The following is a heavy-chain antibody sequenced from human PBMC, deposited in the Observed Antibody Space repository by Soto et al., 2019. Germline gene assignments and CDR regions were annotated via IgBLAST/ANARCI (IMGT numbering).Heavy chain of an antibody. CDR1: GGTFSSYA. D-gene: IGHD1-26*01. V-gene: IGHV1-69*01. CDR3: ARDARELLSNDWYFDL. J-gene: IGHJ2*01. Sequence: QVQLVQSVAEVKKPGSSVKVSCKASGGTFSSYAISWVRQAPGHGLEWMGGIIPIFGTANYAQKFQGRVTISADESTSTAYIELSSLSSEDTAVYYCARDARELLSNDWYFDLWGRGTLVTVSS. CDR2: IIPIFGTA.